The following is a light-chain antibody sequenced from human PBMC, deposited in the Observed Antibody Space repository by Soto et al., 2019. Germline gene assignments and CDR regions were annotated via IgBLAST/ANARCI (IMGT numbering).Light chain of an antibody. Sequence: ETVLTQSPGTLSLSPGETATLSCRASQSVISDYLAWYQQKPDQAPRLVIYGASGRAAGIPDRFNGSGSGTDFTLTISRLEPEDFAMYYRQQYGSSVFTFGQGTRLEIK. CDR3: QQYGSSVFT. CDR1: QSVISDY. J-gene: IGKJ5*01. V-gene: IGKV3-20*01. CDR2: GAS.